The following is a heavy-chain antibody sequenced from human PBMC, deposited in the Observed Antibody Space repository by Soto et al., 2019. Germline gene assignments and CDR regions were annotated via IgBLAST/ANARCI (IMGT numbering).Heavy chain of an antibody. D-gene: IGHD2-21*02. V-gene: IGHV1-3*01. CDR3: ARSIVVVTALDY. CDR1: GYTFTSYA. CDR2: INAGNGNT. J-gene: IGHJ4*02. Sequence: ASVNVSCKASGYTFTSYAMHWVRQAPGQRLEWMGWINAGNGNTKYSQKFQGRVTITRDTSASTAYMELSSLRSEDTAVYYCARSIVVVTALDYWGQGTLVTVSS.